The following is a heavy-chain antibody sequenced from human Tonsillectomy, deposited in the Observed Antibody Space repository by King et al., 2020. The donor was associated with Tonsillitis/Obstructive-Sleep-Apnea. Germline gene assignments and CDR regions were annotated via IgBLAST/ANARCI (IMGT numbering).Heavy chain of an antibody. J-gene: IGHJ6*02. CDR3: ARDHYSSSWSAHGYYYGMDV. CDR2: ISAYNGDT. Sequence: VQLVESGAEVKKPGASVRVSCKASGYTFTYYGISWVRQAPGQGLEWMGWISAYNGDTNYAQKLQGRVNVTTDTSTGTAYMDPRGLRSDDPAVYYWARDHYSSSWSAHGYYYGMDVWGQGTTITVSS. D-gene: IGHD6-13*01. CDR1: GYTFTYYG. V-gene: IGHV1-18*01.